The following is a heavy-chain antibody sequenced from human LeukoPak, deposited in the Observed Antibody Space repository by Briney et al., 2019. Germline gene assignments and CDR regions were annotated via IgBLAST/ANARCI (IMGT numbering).Heavy chain of an antibody. J-gene: IGHJ3*02. CDR1: GFTFSKFW. Sequence: GGSLRLSCVASGFTFSKFWMTWVRQAPGKGLERVANIDQDGTEEYYVSSVRGRFTISRDNAENSLYLQMHSLRGEDTAVYYCARNVNAFDIWGQGTVVTVSS. V-gene: IGHV3-7*01. CDR3: ARNVNAFDI. CDR2: IDQDGTEE.